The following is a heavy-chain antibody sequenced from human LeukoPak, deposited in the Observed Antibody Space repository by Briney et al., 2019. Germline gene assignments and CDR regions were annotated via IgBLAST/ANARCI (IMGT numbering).Heavy chain of an antibody. Sequence: ASVKVSCKASGYTYTGYYMHWVREAPGQGLEWMGWINPNSGGTNYAQKFQGRVTMTRDTSISTACMERSRLRSDDTAVYYCARDIRLFDEWGQGTLVTVSS. D-gene: IGHD2-21*01. CDR1: GYTYTGYY. CDR2: INPNSGGT. CDR3: ARDIRLFDE. V-gene: IGHV1-2*02. J-gene: IGHJ4*02.